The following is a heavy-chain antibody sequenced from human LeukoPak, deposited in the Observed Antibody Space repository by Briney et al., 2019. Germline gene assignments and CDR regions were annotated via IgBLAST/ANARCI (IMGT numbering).Heavy chain of an antibody. CDR2: IRSDGSNK. CDR1: GFTFSNYG. D-gene: IGHD6-19*01. CDR3: GREGDRGQWLVRDDY. J-gene: IGHJ4*02. Sequence: RTGGSLILSCAASGFTFSNYGMHWVRQAPGKGLEWVAFIRSDGSNKYYADSVKGRFTISRDNSKNNLYLQTNSPRPEDTAVYYCGREGDRGQWLVRDDYWGQGTLVTVSS. V-gene: IGHV3-30*02.